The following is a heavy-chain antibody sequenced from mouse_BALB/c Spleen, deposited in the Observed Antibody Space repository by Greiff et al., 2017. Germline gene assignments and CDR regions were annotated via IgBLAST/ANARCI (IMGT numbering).Heavy chain of an antibody. CDR1: GYTFTSYY. J-gene: IGHJ3*01. Sequence: VQLQQSGAELVKPGASVKLSCKASGYTFTSYYMYWVKQRPGQGLEWIGEINPSNGGTNFNEKFKSKATLTVDKSSSTAYMQLSSLTSEDSAVYYCTRSSGNYGFAYGGQGTLVTVSA. V-gene: IGHV1S81*02. CDR2: INPSNGGT. CDR3: TRSSGNYGFAY. D-gene: IGHD2-1*01.